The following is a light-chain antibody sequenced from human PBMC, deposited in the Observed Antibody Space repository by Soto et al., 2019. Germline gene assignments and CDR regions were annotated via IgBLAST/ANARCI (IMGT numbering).Light chain of an antibody. J-gene: IGKJ3*01. V-gene: IGKV1-33*01. CDR1: QDIRKY. CDR3: QRYDNLPPFT. CDR2: GAS. Sequence: DIQMTQSPSSLSASVGDRVTITCQASQDIRKYLSWYQQKPGRAPKLLIYGASNLETGVPSRFSGSGYGTDFTFTISSLQPEDIATYYCQRYDNLPPFTFGPGTKVAIK.